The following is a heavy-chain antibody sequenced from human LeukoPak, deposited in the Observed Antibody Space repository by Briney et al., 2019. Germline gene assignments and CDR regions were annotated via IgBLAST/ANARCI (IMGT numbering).Heavy chain of an antibody. CDR3: AKGPLLWFGELPDYYYYMDV. CDR2: ISGSGGST. D-gene: IGHD3-10*01. Sequence: GGSLRLSCAASGFTLSSYLMSWVRPAPGKGLEWVSAISGSGGSTYYADSVKGRFTISRDQTKNTLYLQMNSLRAEDTAVYYCAKGPLLWFGELPDYYYYMDVWGKGTTVTISS. CDR1: GFTLSSYL. J-gene: IGHJ6*03. V-gene: IGHV3-23*01.